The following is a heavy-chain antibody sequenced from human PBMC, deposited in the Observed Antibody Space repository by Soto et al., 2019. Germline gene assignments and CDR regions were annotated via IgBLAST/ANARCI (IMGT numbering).Heavy chain of an antibody. D-gene: IGHD5-18*01. J-gene: IGHJ6*02. CDR1: GFTFSSYA. CDR2: ISYDGSNK. CDR3: ARDSGYSYGSPYYYYYGMDV. Sequence: GGSLRLCCAASGFTFSSYAMHWVRQAPGKGLEWVAVISYDGSNKYYADSVKGRFTISRDNSKNTLYLQMNSLRAEDTAVYYCARDSGYSYGSPYYYYYGMDVWGQGTTVTVSS. V-gene: IGHV3-30-3*01.